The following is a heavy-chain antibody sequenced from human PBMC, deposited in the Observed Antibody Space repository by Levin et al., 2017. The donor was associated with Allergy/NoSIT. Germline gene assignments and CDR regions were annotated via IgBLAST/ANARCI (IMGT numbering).Heavy chain of an antibody. CDR1: GFSISEYA. CDR2: ITGGGFNT. J-gene: IGHJ3*01. V-gene: IGHV3-23*01. CDR3: AKKQGGTSGFSFDV. Sequence: GESLKISCAVSGFSISEYAMAWVRQAPGKGLEWVSEITGGGFNTYYGDSVKGRFPVSKDDSKDMLYLDLSSLRVEDTAVYYCAKKQGGTSGFSFDVWGQGTMVTVSS. D-gene: IGHD1/OR15-1a*01.